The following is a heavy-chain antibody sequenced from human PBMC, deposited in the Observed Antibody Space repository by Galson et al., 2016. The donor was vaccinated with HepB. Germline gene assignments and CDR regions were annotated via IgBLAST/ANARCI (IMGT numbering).Heavy chain of an antibody. D-gene: IGHD3-3*01. CDR1: GGSISSSTYY. J-gene: IGHJ4*02. CDR2: IYASGRT. Sequence: SETLSLTCTVSGGSISSSTYYWGWVRQPPGKGQEWIGTIYASGRTFYKSSLKSRVTTSLARSKNQFSLTLTSVTAADSAIYSCASIYDREFFDYWGQGFPVTVSS. V-gene: IGHV4-39*01. CDR3: ASIYDREFFDY.